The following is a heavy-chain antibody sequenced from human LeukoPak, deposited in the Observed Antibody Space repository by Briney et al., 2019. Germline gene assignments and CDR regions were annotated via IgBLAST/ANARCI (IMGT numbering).Heavy chain of an antibody. V-gene: IGHV3-9*03. J-gene: IGHJ3*02. CDR1: GFTFDDYA. CDR2: ISWNSGSI. D-gene: IGHD3-22*01. CDR3: AKDTRDSRRDGAFDI. Sequence: GRSLRLSCAASGFTFDDYAMHWVRQAPGKGLEWVSGISWNSGSIGYADSVKGRFTISRDNAKNSLYLQMNSLRAEDMALYYCAKDTRDSRRDGAFDIWGQGTMVTVSS.